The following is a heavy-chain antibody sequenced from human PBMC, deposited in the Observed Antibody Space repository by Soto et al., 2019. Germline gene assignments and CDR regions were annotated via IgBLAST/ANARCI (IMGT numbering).Heavy chain of an antibody. V-gene: IGHV1-18*04. CDR3: ARVQGDYVWGSYNYYYYGMDV. D-gene: IGHD3-16*01. CDR1: GYTFTSYG. Sequence: ASVKVSCKASGYTFTSYGISWVRQAPGQGLEWMGWISAYNGNANYAQKLQGRVTMTTDTSTSTAYMELRSLRSDDTAVYYCARVQGDYVWGSYNYYYYGMDVWGQGTTVTVSS. J-gene: IGHJ6*02. CDR2: ISAYNGNA.